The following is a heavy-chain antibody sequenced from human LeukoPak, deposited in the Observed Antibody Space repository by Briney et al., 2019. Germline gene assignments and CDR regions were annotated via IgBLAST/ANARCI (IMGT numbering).Heavy chain of an antibody. CDR3: ARGRLDY. CDR2: INHSGST. V-gene: IGHV4-34*01. Sequence: SETLSLTCAVYGGSFSGYYWSWIREPPGKGLEWIGEINHSGSTNYNPSLKSRVTISVDTSKNQFSLKLSSVTAADTAVYYCARGRLDYWGQGTLVTVSS. J-gene: IGHJ4*02. CDR1: GGSFSGYY.